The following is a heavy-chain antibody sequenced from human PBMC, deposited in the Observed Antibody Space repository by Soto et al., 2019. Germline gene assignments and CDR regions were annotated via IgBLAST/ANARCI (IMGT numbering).Heavy chain of an antibody. J-gene: IGHJ4*02. CDR3: ARVQTGTMAAFDY. CDR1: GGSISSGGYS. CDR2: IYHSGST. Sequence: QLQLQESGSGLVKPSQTLSLTCAVSGGSISSGGYSWSWIRQPPGKGLEWIGYIYHSGSTYYNPSHQSRVTISVDRSKNQFPLKLSSVTAADTAVYYCARVQTGTMAAFDYWGQGTLVTVSS. V-gene: IGHV4-30-2*01. D-gene: IGHD1-7*01.